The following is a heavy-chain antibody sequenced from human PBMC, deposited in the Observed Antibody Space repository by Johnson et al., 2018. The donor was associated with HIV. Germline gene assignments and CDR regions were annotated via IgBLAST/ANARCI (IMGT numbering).Heavy chain of an antibody. J-gene: IGHJ3*02. Sequence: EVQVVESGGGLVKPGGSLRLSCAASGFTFSNAWMSWVRQAPGKGLEWVGRTRNKANSYTTEYAASVKGRFTISRDDSKNSLYLQMNSLKTEDTAVYYCARGLVHGDAFDIWGQGTMVTVSS. D-gene: IGHD3-16*01. CDR2: TRNKANSYTT. CDR3: ARGLVHGDAFDI. CDR1: GFTFSNAW. V-gene: IGHV3-72*01.